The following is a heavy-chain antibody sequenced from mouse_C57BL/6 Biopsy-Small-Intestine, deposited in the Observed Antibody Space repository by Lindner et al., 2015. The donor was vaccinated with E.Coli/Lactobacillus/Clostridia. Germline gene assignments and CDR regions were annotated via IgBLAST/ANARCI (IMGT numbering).Heavy chain of an antibody. CDR1: GFNIKDDY. CDR2: IDPENGDT. D-gene: IGHD4-1*01. V-gene: IGHV14-4*01. J-gene: IGHJ3*01. CDR3: TTLTGTFAY. Sequence: VQLQESGAELVRQGSVKLSCTASGFNIKDDYMHWVKQRPEQGLEWIGWIDPENGDTEYASKFQGKATITADTSSNTAYLQLSSLTSEDTAVYYCTTLTGTFAYWGQGTLVTVSA.